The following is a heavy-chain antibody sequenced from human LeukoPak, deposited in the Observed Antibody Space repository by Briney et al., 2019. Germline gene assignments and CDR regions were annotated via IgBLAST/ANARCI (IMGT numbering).Heavy chain of an antibody. V-gene: IGHV3-49*03. D-gene: IGHD6-19*01. Sequence: GGSLRLSCTASGFTFGDYLMSWFRQAPGKELEWIGFISGGTTEYAASVKGRFTISRDDSTSIAYLQMNSLTTEDTAVYYCSRGSGWLSVYWGQGTLVTVSS. CDR1: GFTFGDYL. CDR3: SRGSGWLSVY. CDR2: ISGGTT. J-gene: IGHJ4*02.